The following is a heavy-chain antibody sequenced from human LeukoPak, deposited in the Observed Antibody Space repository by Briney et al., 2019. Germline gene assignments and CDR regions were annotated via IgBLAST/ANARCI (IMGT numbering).Heavy chain of an antibody. V-gene: IGHV3-66*01. CDR1: GFTVSGHY. CDR2: IYTGGDT. CDR3: ARDRPYGGVGDFDY. Sequence: GGSLRLSCAASGFTVSGHYMSWVRQAPGKELEWLSAIYTGGDTYYADSVRGRFTISRDNSKKTLYLQMNSLTVEDTAVYYCARDRPYGGVGDFDYWGQGTLVTVSS. D-gene: IGHD3-16*01. J-gene: IGHJ4*02.